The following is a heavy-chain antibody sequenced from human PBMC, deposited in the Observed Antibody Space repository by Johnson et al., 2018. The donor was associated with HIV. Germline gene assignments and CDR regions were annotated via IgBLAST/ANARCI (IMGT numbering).Heavy chain of an antibody. CDR1: GFTFSSYA. Sequence: VQLVESGGGVVQPGRSLRLSCAASGFTFSSYAMHWVRQAPGKGLEYVSAISSNGGSTYYANSVKGRFTISRDNSKNTLYLEMYSLRADDTALYYCARGAYSSSWHASDASDIWGEGTMVTVSS. CDR2: ISSNGGST. V-gene: IGHV3-64*01. CDR3: ARGAYSSSWHASDASDI. J-gene: IGHJ3*02. D-gene: IGHD6-13*01.